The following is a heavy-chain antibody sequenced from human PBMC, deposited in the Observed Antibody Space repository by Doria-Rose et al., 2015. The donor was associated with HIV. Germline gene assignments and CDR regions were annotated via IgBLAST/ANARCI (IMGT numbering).Heavy chain of an antibody. CDR2: IIPILGAT. Sequence: SSVKVSCKASGGTSSTYAINWVRQAPGQGLEWLGRIIPILGATNYAQNFQDRVTISADESTATAYMELSSLRSEDTALYYCARDPNSYASSGYYYDYWGQGTLVTVSS. CDR1: GGTSSTYA. J-gene: IGHJ4*02. CDR3: ARDPNSYASSGYYYDY. V-gene: IGHV1-69*11. D-gene: IGHD3-22*01.